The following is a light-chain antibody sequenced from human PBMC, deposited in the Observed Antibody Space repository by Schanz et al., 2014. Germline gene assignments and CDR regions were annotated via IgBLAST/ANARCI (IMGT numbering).Light chain of an antibody. CDR3: AAWDDSLSGWV. CDR2: RND. V-gene: IGLV1-44*01. J-gene: IGLJ3*02. CDR1: TSNVGSYT. Sequence: QSVLTQPPSASGTPGQRVTISCSGSTSNVGSYTVNWYQQLPGTAPKLLIYRNDQRPSGVPDRFSGSKSGTSASLAISGLRSEDEAVYYCAAWDDSLSGWVFGGGTKLTVL.